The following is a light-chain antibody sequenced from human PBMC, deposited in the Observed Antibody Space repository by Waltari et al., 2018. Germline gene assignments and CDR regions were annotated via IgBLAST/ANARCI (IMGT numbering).Light chain of an antibody. CDR3: QQYDTYWT. J-gene: IGKJ1*01. V-gene: IGKV1-5*03. CDR1: QSINNW. CDR2: KAS. Sequence: DLQMTQSPSTLSASVGDRVTITCRASQSINNWLAWYQQKPGKPPKLLIYKASTLETGVPSRFSGSGSGTEFTLTISSLQPDDSATYYCQQYDTYWTFGQGTKVEIK.